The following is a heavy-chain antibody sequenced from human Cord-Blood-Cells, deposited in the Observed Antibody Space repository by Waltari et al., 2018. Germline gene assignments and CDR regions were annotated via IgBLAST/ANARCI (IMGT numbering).Heavy chain of an antibody. D-gene: IGHD6-19*01. CDR2: TYNMSKWYN. J-gene: IGHJ4*02. CDR1: GARVSSHRSA. V-gene: IGHV6-1*01. Sequence: QVQLQQSGPGLVKPSQTLSLTCATSGARVSSHRSAWTWIRQSPSKGLEWMGRTYNMSKWYNDYAVSVKSRITINPDTSKNQFSLQLNSVTPEDTAVYYCARVAGYSSGWYRGYFDYWGQGTLVTVSS. CDR3: ARVAGYSSGWYRGYFDY.